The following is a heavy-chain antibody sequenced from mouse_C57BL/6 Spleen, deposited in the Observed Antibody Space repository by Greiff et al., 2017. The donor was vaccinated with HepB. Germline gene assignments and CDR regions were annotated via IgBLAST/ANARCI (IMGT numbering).Heavy chain of an antibody. V-gene: IGHV5-4*01. CDR2: ISDGGSYT. D-gene: IGHD2-5*01. CDR3: ARERDSNYVWFAY. CDR1: GFTFSSYA. J-gene: IGHJ3*01. Sequence: EVKLEESGGGLVKPGGSLKLSCAASGFTFSSYAMSWVRQTPEKRLEWVATISDGGSYTYYPDNVKGRFTISRDNAKTNLYLQMSHLKSEDTAMYYCARERDSNYVWFAYWGQGTLVTVSA.